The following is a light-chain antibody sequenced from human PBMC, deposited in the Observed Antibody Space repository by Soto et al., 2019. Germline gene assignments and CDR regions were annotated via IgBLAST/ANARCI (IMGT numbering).Light chain of an antibody. V-gene: IGLV2-11*01. CDR3: CSFAGTYTLYV. Sequence: LTQPRSVSGSPGQSVTISCTGTSSDVGGYNYVSWYQQHPGKAPKLMIYDVSKRPSGVPDRFSGSKSGNAASLTISGLQAEDEADYYCCSFAGTYTLYVFGIGTKVTVL. CDR2: DVS. CDR1: SSDVGGYNY. J-gene: IGLJ1*01.